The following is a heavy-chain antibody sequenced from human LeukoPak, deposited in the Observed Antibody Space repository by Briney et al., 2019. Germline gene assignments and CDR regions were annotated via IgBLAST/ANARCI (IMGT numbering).Heavy chain of an antibody. V-gene: IGHV1-8*03. J-gene: IGHJ4*02. CDR3: ARGLLYSSSFPC. CDR2: MNPNSGNT. Sequence: ASVKVSCKTSGYTLTSYVINCVRQATGQGLEWMGWMNPNSGNTGYSQKFQGRATITRNTSISTAYIELSSLTSEDTAVYYCARGLLYSSSFPCWGQGTLVTVSS. D-gene: IGHD6-6*01. CDR1: GYTLTSYV.